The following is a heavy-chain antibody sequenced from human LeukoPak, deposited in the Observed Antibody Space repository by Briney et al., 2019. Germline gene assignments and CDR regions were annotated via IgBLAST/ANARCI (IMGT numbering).Heavy chain of an antibody. CDR1: GFTFTDHY. CDR2: ISSGGDII. J-gene: IGHJ4*02. V-gene: IGHV3-11*04. Sequence: GGSLRLSCAASGFTFTDHYMSWVRQAPGKGLEWVSYISSGGDIIYYADSVKGRFTISRDNAKNSLFLQMNSLRAEDTAVYYCAREPFWSGYYSNLHFDYWGQGTLVTVSS. CDR3: AREPFWSGYYSNLHFDY. D-gene: IGHD3-3*01.